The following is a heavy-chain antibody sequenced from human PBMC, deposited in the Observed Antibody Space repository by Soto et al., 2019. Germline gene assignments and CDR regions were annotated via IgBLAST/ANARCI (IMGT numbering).Heavy chain of an antibody. D-gene: IGHD5-18*01. J-gene: IGHJ4*02. Sequence: QVQLQESGPGLVKPSQTLSLTCTVSGGSISSGGYYWSWIRQHPGKGPVWVSRINPAGSASSYVDFVKGRFTVSRDNAKNTLYLEMNSLSAEDTAVYYCATGGYSYGWGYWGQGTLVTVSS. CDR2: INPAGSAS. CDR3: ATGGYSYGWGY. V-gene: IGHV4-61*02. CDR1: GGSISSGGYY.